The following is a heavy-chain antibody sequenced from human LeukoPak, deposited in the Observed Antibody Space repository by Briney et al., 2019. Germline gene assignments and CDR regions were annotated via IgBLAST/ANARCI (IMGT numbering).Heavy chain of an antibody. CDR3: ARVHHDYGDPLDY. CDR2: INHSGST. J-gene: IGHJ4*02. Sequence: KPSETLSLSCAVYGGSFSGYYWSWIRQPPGKGLEWIGEINHSGSTNYNPSLKSRVTISVDTSKNQFSLKLSSVTAADTAVYYCARVHHDYGDPLDYWGQGTLVTVSS. D-gene: IGHD4-17*01. V-gene: IGHV4-34*01. CDR1: GGSFSGYY.